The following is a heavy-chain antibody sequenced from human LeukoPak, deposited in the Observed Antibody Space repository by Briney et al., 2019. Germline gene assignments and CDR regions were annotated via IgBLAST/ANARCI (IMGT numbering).Heavy chain of an antibody. Sequence: GGSLRLSCVASGSTFNHYGMNWVRQAPGKGLEWVSIIGGSGDSAFYADSVKGRFTISRDNSKNTLYLQMNSLRAEDTAIYYCAQKRGGYTPFDYWGQGTLVTVSS. CDR2: IGGSGDSA. V-gene: IGHV3-23*01. CDR1: GSTFNHYG. CDR3: AQKRGGYTPFDY. D-gene: IGHD5-12*01. J-gene: IGHJ4*02.